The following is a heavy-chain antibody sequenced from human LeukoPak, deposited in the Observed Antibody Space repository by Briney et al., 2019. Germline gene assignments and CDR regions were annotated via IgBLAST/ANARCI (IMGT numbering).Heavy chain of an antibody. J-gene: IGHJ4*02. D-gene: IGHD3-22*01. CDR2: ISGSGGST. Sequence: GGSLRLSCAAPGFIFSSSAMSWVRQAPGKGLEWVSAISGSGGSTYYADSVKGRFTISRDNSKNTLFLQMNSLRAEDTAVYYCAKRGNYYDSSGYSLYYFDYWGQGTLVTVSS. CDR1: GFIFSSSA. V-gene: IGHV3-23*01. CDR3: AKRGNYYDSSGYSLYYFDY.